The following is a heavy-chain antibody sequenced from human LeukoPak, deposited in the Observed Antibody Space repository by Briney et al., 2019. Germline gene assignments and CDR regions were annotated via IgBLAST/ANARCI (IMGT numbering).Heavy chain of an antibody. CDR2: INHSGST. CDR1: GGSFSGYY. Sequence: SETLSLTCAVYGGSFSGYYWSWIRQPPGKGLEWIGEINHSGSTNYNPSLKSRVTISVDTSKNQFSLKLSSVTAAGTAVYYCASAVAGTSYYYYYGMDVWGQGTTVTVSS. V-gene: IGHV4-34*01. D-gene: IGHD6-19*01. J-gene: IGHJ6*02. CDR3: ASAVAGTSYYYYYGMDV.